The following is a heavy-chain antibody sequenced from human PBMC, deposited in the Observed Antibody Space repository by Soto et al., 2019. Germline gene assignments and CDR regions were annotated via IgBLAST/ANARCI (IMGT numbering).Heavy chain of an antibody. CDR3: AHRRGYYYDSSGYYYDAFDI. V-gene: IGHV2-5*02. J-gene: IGHJ3*02. CDR1: GFSLSTSGVG. Sequence: SGPTLVNPTQTLTLTCTFSGFSLSTSGVGVGWIRQPPGKALEWLALIYWDDDKRYSPSLKSRLTITKDTSKNQVVLTMTNMDPVDTATYYCAHRRGYYYDSSGYYYDAFDICGQGTMVTVSS. CDR2: IYWDDDK. D-gene: IGHD3-22*01.